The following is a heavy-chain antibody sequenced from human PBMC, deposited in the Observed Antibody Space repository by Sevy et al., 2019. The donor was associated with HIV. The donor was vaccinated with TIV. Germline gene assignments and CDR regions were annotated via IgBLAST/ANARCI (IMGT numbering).Heavy chain of an antibody. CDR2: ISSGSSFI. D-gene: IGHD2-2*01. CDR1: GFSISGYT. CDR3: ARVGLGDCSGTNCSPNDY. V-gene: IGHV3-21*01. Sequence: GGSLRLSCAASGFSISGYTMKWVRQAPGKGLEWVSSISSGSSFIYYADSLKGRFTISRDNARNLLYLQMNSLRVEDTAVYYCARVGLGDCSGTNCSPNDYWGQGTLVTVSS. J-gene: IGHJ4*02.